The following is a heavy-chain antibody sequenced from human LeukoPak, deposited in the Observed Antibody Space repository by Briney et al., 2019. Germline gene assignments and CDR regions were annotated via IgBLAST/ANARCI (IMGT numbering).Heavy chain of an antibody. V-gene: IGHV3-23*01. CDR1: GFTFSSYA. CDR3: AKSKYYYGSGSPYC. CDR2: ISGSGGST. J-gene: IGHJ4*02. Sequence: PGGSLRLSCAASGFTFSSYAMSWVRQAPGKGLEWVSAISGSGGSTYYADSVKGRFTISRDNSKNTLYLQMNSLRAEDTAVYYCAKSKYYYGSGSPYCWGQGTLVTVSP. D-gene: IGHD3-10*01.